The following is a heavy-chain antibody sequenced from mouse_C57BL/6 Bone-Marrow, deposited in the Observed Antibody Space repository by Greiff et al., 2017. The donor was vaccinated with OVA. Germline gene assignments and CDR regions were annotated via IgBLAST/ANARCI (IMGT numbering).Heavy chain of an antibody. V-gene: IGHV2-9-1*01. CDR2: IWPGGGT. Sequence: QVQLKESGPGLVAPSQSLSITCTVSGFSLTSYAISWVRQPPGKGLEWLGVIWPGGGTNYNSALKSRLSISKDNSKSQVFLKMNSLQTDDTARYYCASYDSFAYWGQGTLVTVSA. D-gene: IGHD2-4*01. CDR3: ASYDSFAY. CDR1: GFSLTSYA. J-gene: IGHJ3*01.